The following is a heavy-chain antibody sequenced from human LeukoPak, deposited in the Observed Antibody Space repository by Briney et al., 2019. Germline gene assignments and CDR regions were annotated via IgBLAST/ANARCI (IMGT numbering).Heavy chain of an antibody. J-gene: IGHJ6*02. V-gene: IGHV4-39*01. CDR2: IYYSGST. Sequence: SETLSLTCTVSGGSISSSSYYWGWIRQPPGKGLEWIVSIYYSGSTYYNPSLKSRVTISVDSSKNQFSLKLSSVTAADTAVYYCARLARGYSYGYYYYYGMDVWGQGTTVTVSS. CDR1: GGSISSSSYY. CDR3: ARLARGYSYGYYYYYGMDV. D-gene: IGHD5-18*01.